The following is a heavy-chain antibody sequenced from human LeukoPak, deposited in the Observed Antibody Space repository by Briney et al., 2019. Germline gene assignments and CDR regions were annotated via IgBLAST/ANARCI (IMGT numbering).Heavy chain of an antibody. CDR2: IATTTNTM. Sequence: GGSLRLSCAASGFTFSRYSMNWVRQAPGKGLEWISYIATTTNTMFYADSVKGRFTISRDNSKNTLYLQMNSLRAEDTAVYYCAKTGYSSGWYEIDYWGQGTLVTVSS. CDR1: GFTFSRYS. CDR3: AKTGYSSGWYEIDY. V-gene: IGHV3-48*01. J-gene: IGHJ4*02. D-gene: IGHD6-19*01.